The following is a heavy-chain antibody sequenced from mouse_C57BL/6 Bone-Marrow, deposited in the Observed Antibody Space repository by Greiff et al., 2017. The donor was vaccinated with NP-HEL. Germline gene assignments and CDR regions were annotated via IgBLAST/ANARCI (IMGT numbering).Heavy chain of an antibody. Sequence: EVQRVQSGGGLVKPGGSLKLSCAASGFTFSSYAMSWVRQTPEKRLEWVETISDGGGCPYYPANVTGRFTISRDNAKNNLYLQMSHLKSEDTAMYYCAREDYWGQGTTLTVTS. CDR3: AREDY. J-gene: IGHJ2*01. V-gene: IGHV5-4*01. CDR2: ISDGGGCP. CDR1: GFTFSSYA.